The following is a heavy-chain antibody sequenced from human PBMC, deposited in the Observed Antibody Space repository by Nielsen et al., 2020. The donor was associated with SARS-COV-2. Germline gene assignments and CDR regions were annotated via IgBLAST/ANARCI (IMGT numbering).Heavy chain of an antibody. J-gene: IGHJ4*02. D-gene: IGHD4-17*01. CDR3: ARHVPVTTVTHYFDY. Sequence: SETLSLTCAVSGGSISSSNWWSWVRQPPGQGLEWIGEIYHSGSTNYNPSLKSRVTISVDTSKNQFSLKLSSVTAADTAVYYCARHVPVTTVTHYFDYWGQGTLVTVSS. V-gene: IGHV4-4*02. CDR2: IYHSGST. CDR1: GGSISSSNW.